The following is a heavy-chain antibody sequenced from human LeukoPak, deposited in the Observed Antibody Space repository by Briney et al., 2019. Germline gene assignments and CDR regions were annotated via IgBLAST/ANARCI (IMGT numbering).Heavy chain of an antibody. CDR1: GFISSTSA. V-gene: IGHV3-48*04. CDR2: ISTSSSTI. D-gene: IGHD5-12*01. Sequence: GGSLRLSCSASGFISSTSAMNWVRQAPGKGLEWVSYISTSSSTIYYADSVKGRFTISRDNAKNSLYLQMNSLRAEDTAVYYCARTDRQYSGGTEDYWGQGTLVTVSS. J-gene: IGHJ4*02. CDR3: ARTDRQYSGGTEDY.